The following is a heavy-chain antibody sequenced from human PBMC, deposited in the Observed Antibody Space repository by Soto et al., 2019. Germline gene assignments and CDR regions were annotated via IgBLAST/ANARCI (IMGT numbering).Heavy chain of an antibody. V-gene: IGHV1-69*02. CDR2: VLPFLDVT. CDR1: EDTFSIYT. D-gene: IGHD2-21*02. CDR3: ARSIVVVTALDY. J-gene: IGHJ4*02. Sequence: GASVKVSCKTSEDTFSIYTLSWVRQAPGQGLVWMGRVLPFLDVTTYSQRFQGRVTITRDTSASTAYMELSSLRSEDTAVYYCARSIVVVTALDYWGQGTLVTVSS.